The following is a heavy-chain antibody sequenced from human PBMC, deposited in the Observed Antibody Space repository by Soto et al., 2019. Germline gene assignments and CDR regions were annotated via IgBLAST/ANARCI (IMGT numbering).Heavy chain of an antibody. Sequence: ASVKVSCKASGYTFTGYYMHWVRQAPGQGLEWTGWINPNSGGTNYAQKFQGWVTMTRDTSISTAYMELSRLRSDDTAVYYCARELEWTGITGAYGMDVWGQGTTVTAP. CDR1: GYTFTGYY. J-gene: IGHJ6*02. CDR3: ARELEWTGITGAYGMDV. D-gene: IGHD1-7*01. V-gene: IGHV1-2*04. CDR2: INPNSGGT.